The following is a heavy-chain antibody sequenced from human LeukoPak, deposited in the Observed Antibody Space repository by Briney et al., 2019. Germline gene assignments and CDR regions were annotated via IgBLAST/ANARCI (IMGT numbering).Heavy chain of an antibody. J-gene: IGHJ5*02. D-gene: IGHD4-11*01. CDR1: GFIFSDIY. CDR2: CRNKANGYTT. CDR3: LRGRNSIDL. V-gene: IGHV3-72*01. Sequence: GGSLRLSCAASGFIFSDIYMDWVRQTPGKGPEWIGRCRNKANGYTTEYAASAKGRFTVSRDDSQNSLYLQMNSLKTEDTAVYYCLRGRNSIDLWGQGTLVTVSS.